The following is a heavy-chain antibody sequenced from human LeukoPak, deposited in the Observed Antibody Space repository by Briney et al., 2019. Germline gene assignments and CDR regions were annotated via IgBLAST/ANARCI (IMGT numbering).Heavy chain of an antibody. CDR1: GFTFSSYA. V-gene: IGHV3-23*01. Sequence: PGGSPRLSCAASGFTFSSYAMSWVCQAPGKGLEWVSAISGSGGSTYYADSVKGRFTISRDNSKNTLYLQMNSLRAEDTAVYYCAKDHGYYGSGSYYDYWGQGTLVTVSS. CDR3: AKDHGYYGSGSYYDY. CDR2: ISGSGGST. J-gene: IGHJ4*02. D-gene: IGHD3-10*01.